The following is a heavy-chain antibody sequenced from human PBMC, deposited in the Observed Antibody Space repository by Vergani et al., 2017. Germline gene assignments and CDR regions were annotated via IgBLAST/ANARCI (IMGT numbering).Heavy chain of an antibody. J-gene: IGHJ4*02. Sequence: QVHLQQRGAGVLKPSETLSLTCGVIGGSLSGYFWSWIRQSPGRGLEWIGAITAIGSDKYSPSATSRVTISVATSRGEFTLTVTSVTAADTGLYFCASRRPRLKLESKSNAGSFDSWGQGTLVTVSS. V-gene: IGHV4-34*02. CDR2: ITAIGSD. CDR3: ASRRPRLKLESKSNAGSFDS. D-gene: IGHD3-10*01. CDR1: GGSLSGYF.